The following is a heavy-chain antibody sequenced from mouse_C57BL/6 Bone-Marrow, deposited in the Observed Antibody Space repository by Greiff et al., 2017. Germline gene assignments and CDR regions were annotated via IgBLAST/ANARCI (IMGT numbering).Heavy chain of an antibody. D-gene: IGHD2-3*01. Sequence: EVQLQQSGTVLARPGASVKMSCKTSGYTFTSYWMHWVKQRPGQGLEWIGAIYPGNSDTSSNQKFKGKAKLTAVTSASTAYMELSSLTNEDSAVYYCRKVYDGYYDWYFDVWGTGTTVTVSS. CDR2: IYPGNSDT. V-gene: IGHV1-5*01. J-gene: IGHJ1*03. CDR3: RKVYDGYYDWYFDV. CDR1: GYTFTSYW.